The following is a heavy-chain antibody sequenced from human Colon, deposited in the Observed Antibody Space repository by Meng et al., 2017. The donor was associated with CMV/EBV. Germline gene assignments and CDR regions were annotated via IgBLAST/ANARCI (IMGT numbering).Heavy chain of an antibody. CDR3: AGVAYDYGDRHFAY. V-gene: IGHV3-48*03. CDR2: ISSSGTTI. D-gene: IGHD4-17*01. Sequence: GESLKISCAASGFTFGTYEMTWVRQAPGKGLEWVSYISSSGTTIYYADSVKGRFTISRDNAKNSLYLQMNSLRAEDTAVYYCAGVAYDYGDRHFAYWGQGALVTVSS. J-gene: IGHJ4*02. CDR1: GFTFGTYE.